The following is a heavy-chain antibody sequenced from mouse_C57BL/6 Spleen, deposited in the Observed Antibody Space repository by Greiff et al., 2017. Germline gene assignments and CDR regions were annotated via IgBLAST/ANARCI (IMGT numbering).Heavy chain of an antibody. CDR1: GYTFTSYW. V-gene: IGHV1-52*01. Sequence: VQLQQSGAELVRPGSSVKLSCKASGYTFTSYWMHWVKQRPIQGLEWIGNIDPSDSETHYNQKFKDKATLTVDKSSSTAYMQLSSLTSEDSAVYYCASSIVGDYAMDYWGQGTSVTVSS. CDR2: IDPSDSET. CDR3: ASSIVGDYAMDY. D-gene: IGHD2-10*02. J-gene: IGHJ4*01.